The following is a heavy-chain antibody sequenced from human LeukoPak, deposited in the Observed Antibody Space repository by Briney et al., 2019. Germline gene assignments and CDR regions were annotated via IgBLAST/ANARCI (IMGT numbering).Heavy chain of an antibody. CDR2: ISYHESNK. Sequence: GGSLRLSCTASGFTFSSYSLYGVRQAPGKGLECVAVISYHESNKYYADSVKGRFTISRDNSKNTLYLQMNSLRAEDTAVYYCARDRSYFDYWGQGALVTVSS. V-gene: IGHV3-30*14. CDR3: ARDRSYFDY. CDR1: GFTFSSYS. J-gene: IGHJ4*02.